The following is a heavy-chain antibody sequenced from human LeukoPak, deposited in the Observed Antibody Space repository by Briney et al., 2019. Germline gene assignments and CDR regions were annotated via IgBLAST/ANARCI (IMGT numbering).Heavy chain of an antibody. Sequence: SETLSLTCAVYGGSFSGYYWSWIRQPPGKGLEWIGEINHSGSTNYNPSLKSRVTISVDTSKNQFSLKLSSVTAADTAVYYCARAEQLLWFGESSSGAFDIWGQGTMVTVSS. D-gene: IGHD3-10*01. CDR3: ARAEQLLWFGESSSGAFDI. V-gene: IGHV4-34*01. CDR1: GGSFSGYY. CDR2: INHSGST. J-gene: IGHJ3*02.